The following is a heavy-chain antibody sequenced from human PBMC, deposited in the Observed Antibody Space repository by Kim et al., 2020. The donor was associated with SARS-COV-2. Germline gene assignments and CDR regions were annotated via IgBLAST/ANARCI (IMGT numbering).Heavy chain of an antibody. CDR3: ARGGDYRFRDAFDI. V-gene: IGHV1-3*01. CDR1: GYTFTSYA. Sequence: ASVKVSCKASGYTFTSYAMHWVRQAPGQRLEWMGWINAGNGNTKYSQKFQGRVTITRDTSASTAYMELSSLRSEDTAVYYCARGGDYRFRDAFDIWGQGTMVTVSS. J-gene: IGHJ3*02. D-gene: IGHD3-10*01. CDR2: INAGNGNT.